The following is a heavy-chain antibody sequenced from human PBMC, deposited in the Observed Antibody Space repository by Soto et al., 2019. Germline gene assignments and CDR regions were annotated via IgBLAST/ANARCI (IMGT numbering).Heavy chain of an antibody. CDR3: ARHSYAVAEDYYYGMDV. J-gene: IGHJ6*02. Sequence: PGESLKISCKGSGYSFTSYWIGWVRQMPGKGLEWMGIIYPGDSDTRYSPSFQGQVTISADKSISTAYLQWSSLKASGTAMYYCARHSYAVAEDYYYGMDVWGQGTTVTVSS. V-gene: IGHV5-51*01. D-gene: IGHD6-19*01. CDR1: GYSFTSYW. CDR2: IYPGDSDT.